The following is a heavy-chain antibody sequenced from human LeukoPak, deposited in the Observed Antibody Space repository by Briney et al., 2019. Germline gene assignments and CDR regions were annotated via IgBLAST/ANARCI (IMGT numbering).Heavy chain of an antibody. CDR3: ARNSLSHYYGSGSGNWFDP. J-gene: IGHJ5*02. V-gene: IGHV4-4*07. D-gene: IGHD3-10*01. CDR1: GGSISSYY. CDR2: IYTSGST. Sequence: SETLSLTCTVSGGSISSYYWSWIRQPAGKGLEWIGRIYTSGSTNYNPSLKSRVTMSVDTSKSQFSLKLSSVTAADTAVYYCARNSLSHYYGSGSGNWFDPWGQGTLVTVSS.